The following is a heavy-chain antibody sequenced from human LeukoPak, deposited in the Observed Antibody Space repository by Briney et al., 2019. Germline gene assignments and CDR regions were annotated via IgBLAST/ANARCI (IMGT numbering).Heavy chain of an antibody. CDR1: GYTFTAYP. J-gene: IGHJ4*02. CDR2: INPNSGVT. D-gene: IGHD6-13*01. Sequence: ASVKVPCKASGYTFTAYPIHWVRQAPGQGLEWMGRINPNSGVTHYAQKFHGRVTMTKDTSTDTAYMELSSLRSDDTAIYWCARDSSNWSSFGSWGQGTPVTVSS. CDR3: ARDSSNWSSFGS. V-gene: IGHV1-2*06.